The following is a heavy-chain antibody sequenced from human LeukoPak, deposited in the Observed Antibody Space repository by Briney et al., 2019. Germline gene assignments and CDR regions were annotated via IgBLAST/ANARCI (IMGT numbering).Heavy chain of an antibody. J-gene: IGHJ4*02. CDR1: GFTFSSYS. Sequence: GGSLRLSCAASGFTFSSYSMNWVRQAPGKGLERVSSISSSSSYIYYADSVKGRFTISRDNAKNSLYLQMNSLRAEDTAVYYCARDKQWLVRTSRGFFDYWGQGTLVTVSS. CDR3: ARDKQWLVRTSRGFFDY. V-gene: IGHV3-21*01. CDR2: ISSSSSYI. D-gene: IGHD6-19*01.